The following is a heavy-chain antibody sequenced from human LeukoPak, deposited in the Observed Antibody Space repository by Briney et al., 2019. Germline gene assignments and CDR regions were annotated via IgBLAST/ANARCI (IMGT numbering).Heavy chain of an antibody. CDR2: IYHSGST. J-gene: IGHJ4*02. D-gene: IGHD2-2*01. CDR3: ARVHCSSTSCYYFDY. Sequence: SETLSLTCAVSGGSLSSSNWWSWVRQPPGKGLEWIGEIYHSGSTNYNPSLKSRVTISVDKSKNQFSLKLSSVTAADTAVYYCARVHCSSTSCYYFDYWGQGTLVTVSS. CDR1: GGSLSSSNW. V-gene: IGHV4-4*02.